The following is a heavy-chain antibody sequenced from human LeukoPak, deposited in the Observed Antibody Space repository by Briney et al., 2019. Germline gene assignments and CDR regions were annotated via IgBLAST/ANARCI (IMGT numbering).Heavy chain of an antibody. V-gene: IGHV3-21*01. D-gene: IGHD6-19*01. J-gene: IGHJ4*02. CDR2: ISSSSSYI. CDR1: GFTFSHYN. CDR3: ARDPPSAGAVAPSNY. Sequence: GGSLRLSCAASGFTFSHYNINWVRQAPGKGLEWVSSISSSSSYIYYADSVKGRFTISRDNAKNSLYLQMNSLRAEDTAVYYCARDPPSAGAVAPSNYWGQGTLVTVSS.